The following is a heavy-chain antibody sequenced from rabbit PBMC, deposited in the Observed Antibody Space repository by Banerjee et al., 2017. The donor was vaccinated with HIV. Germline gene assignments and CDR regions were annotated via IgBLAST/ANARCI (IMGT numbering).Heavy chain of an antibody. D-gene: IGHD7-1*01. CDR3: ARDWDYAGYSYGNFDL. CDR2: IYAGSTVIT. V-gene: IGHV1S40*01. J-gene: IGHJ4*01. CDR1: GFSFSNNYY. Sequence: QSLEESGGDLVKPGASLTLTCTASGFSFSNNYYICWVRQAPGKGLEWIACIYAGSTVITYYATWAKGRFTISKTSSTTVTLQMTSLTAADTATYFCARDWDYAGYSYGNFDLWGQGTLVTVS.